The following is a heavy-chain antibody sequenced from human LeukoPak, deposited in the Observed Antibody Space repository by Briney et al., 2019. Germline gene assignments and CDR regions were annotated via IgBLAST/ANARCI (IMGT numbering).Heavy chain of an antibody. CDR1: GFTFDDYA. CDR2: ISWNSGSI. CDR3: ARGSYGDYTY. D-gene: IGHD4-17*01. J-gene: IGHJ4*02. Sequence: GGSLRLSCAASGFTFDDYAMHWVRQAPGKGLEWVSGISWNSGSIGYADSVKGRFTISRDNAKSSLSLQMNSLRVEDTAIYYCARGSYGDYTYWGQGTLVTVSS. V-gene: IGHV3-9*01.